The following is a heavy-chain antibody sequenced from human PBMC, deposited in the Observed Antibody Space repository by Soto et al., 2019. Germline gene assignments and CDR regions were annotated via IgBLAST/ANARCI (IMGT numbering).Heavy chain of an antibody. Sequence: SETLSLTCTVSGGSISSSSYYWGWIRQPPGKGLEWIGSIYYSGSTYYNPSLKSRVTISVDTSKNQFSLKLSSVTAADTAVYYCARSDSNSLFDYWGQGTLVTVSS. CDR3: ARSDSNSLFDY. CDR2: IYYSGST. CDR1: GGSISSSSYY. J-gene: IGHJ4*02. V-gene: IGHV4-39*01. D-gene: IGHD6-6*01.